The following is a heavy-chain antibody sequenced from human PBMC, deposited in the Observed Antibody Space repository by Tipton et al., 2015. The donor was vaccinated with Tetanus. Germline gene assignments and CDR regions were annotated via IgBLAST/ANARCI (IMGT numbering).Heavy chain of an antibody. CDR1: GGSVRSGSYY. D-gene: IGHD3-3*01. CDR3: ARANYDFPKKGPFDS. J-gene: IGHJ4*02. Sequence: TLSLTCTVSGGSVRSGSYYWNWIRQPPGKGLEWIRCISYSGSTNSNYSLKSRITISQDTSKNQFSLKLTSVTAADTAVYYCARANYDFPKKGPFDSWGQGTLVIVSS. CDR2: ISYSGST. V-gene: IGHV4-61*01.